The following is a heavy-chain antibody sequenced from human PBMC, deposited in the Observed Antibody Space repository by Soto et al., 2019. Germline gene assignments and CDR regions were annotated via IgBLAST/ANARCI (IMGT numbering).Heavy chain of an antibody. CDR1: GGTFNKYA. CDR2: ITPLFGTP. V-gene: IGHV1-69*13. D-gene: IGHD3-22*01. Sequence: SVKVSCKASGGTFNKYAIDWVRQAPGQGLEWMGGITPLFGTPNYAQRFQGRVTISADEVTSTAYMELRSLRSDDTGVYYCARQFDYDTSGYYYAYWGQGTLVTVS. J-gene: IGHJ4*02. CDR3: ARQFDYDTSGYYYAY.